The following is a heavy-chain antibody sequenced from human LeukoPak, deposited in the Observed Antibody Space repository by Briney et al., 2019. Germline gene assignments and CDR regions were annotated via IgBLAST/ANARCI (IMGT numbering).Heavy chain of an antibody. V-gene: IGHV3-7*01. CDR3: ARDGYDSI. CDR2: IKLDGSDK. J-gene: IGHJ4*02. D-gene: IGHD3-22*01. Sequence: GGSLRLXCAASGFTFSNYWMSWVRQAPGKGLEWVANIKLDGSDKFYVDSVKGRFTISRDNAKNSLFLQMNSLRAEDTAVYFCARDGYDSIWGQGTLVTVSS. CDR1: GFTFSNYW.